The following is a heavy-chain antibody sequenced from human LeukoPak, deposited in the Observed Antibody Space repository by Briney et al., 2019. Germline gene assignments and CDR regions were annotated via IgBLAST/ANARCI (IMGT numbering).Heavy chain of an antibody. D-gene: IGHD4-23*01. CDR2: IIPIFGTA. J-gene: IGHJ4*02. CDR1: GGTFSSYA. Sequence: SSLKVSCKASGGTFSSYAISWVRQTPGQGLEWMGGIIPIFGTANYAQKFQGRVTITTDESTSTAYMELSSLRSEDTAVYYCARGPMVVTNTPFDYWGQGTLVTVSS. V-gene: IGHV1-69*05. CDR3: ARGPMVVTNTPFDY.